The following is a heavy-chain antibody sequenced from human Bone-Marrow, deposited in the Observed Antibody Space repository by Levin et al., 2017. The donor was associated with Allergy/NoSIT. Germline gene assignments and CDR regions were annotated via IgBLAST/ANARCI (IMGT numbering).Heavy chain of an antibody. J-gene: IGHJ4*02. Sequence: NPSETLSLTCVVSGGSVSSDNWWTWVRQTPEKGLEWLGEAYHSGSTKYNPSLESRATTSVEKSKNQFSLKLTSVTAADPAVYYCPRAGSSTSTSCIENWGQGRLVTVSS. CDR3: PRAGSSTSTSCIEN. CDR1: GGSVSSDNW. D-gene: IGHD2-2*01. CDR2: AYHSGST. V-gene: IGHV4-4*02.